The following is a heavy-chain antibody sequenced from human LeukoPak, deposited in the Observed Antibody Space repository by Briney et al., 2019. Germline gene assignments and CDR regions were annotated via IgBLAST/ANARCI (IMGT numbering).Heavy chain of an antibody. CDR3: ARGSGSGWYEDY. Sequence: ASVKVSCKASGYTFTSYDINWVRQATGQGLEWMGWMNPNSGNTGYAQKFQGRVTMTRNTSISTAYMELSSLRSEGTAVYYCARGSGSGWYEDYWGQGTLVTVSS. J-gene: IGHJ4*02. V-gene: IGHV1-8*01. CDR2: MNPNSGNT. CDR1: GYTFTSYD. D-gene: IGHD6-19*01.